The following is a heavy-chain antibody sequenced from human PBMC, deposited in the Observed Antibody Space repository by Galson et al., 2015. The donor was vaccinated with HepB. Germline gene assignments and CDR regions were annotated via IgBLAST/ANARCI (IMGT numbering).Heavy chain of an antibody. Sequence: SVKVSCKASGGTLSSYAISWVRQAPGQGLEWMGGIIPIFGLPKYAQKFQGRITITADKSLTLSSVTAADTAVYYCARPLVLNGRFNPGVGPFHIWGHGTMVTVSA. V-gene: IGHV1-69*10. D-gene: IGHD2-8*01. J-gene: IGHJ3*02. CDR3: ARPLVLNGRFNPGVGPFHI. CDR2: IIPIFGLP. CDR1: GGTLSSYA.